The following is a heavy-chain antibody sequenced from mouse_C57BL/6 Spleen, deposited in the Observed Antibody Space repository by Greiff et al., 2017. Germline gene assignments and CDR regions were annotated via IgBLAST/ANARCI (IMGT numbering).Heavy chain of an antibody. CDR3: ARYHRGDAMDY. CDR1: GYTFTSYW. J-gene: IGHJ4*01. V-gene: IGHV1-50*01. Sequence: VQLQQPGAELVKPGASVKLSCKASGYTFTSYWMRWVKQRPGQGLEWIGEIDPSDSYTNYNQKFKGKATLTVDTSSSTAYMQLSSLTSEDSAVYYCARYHRGDAMDYWGQGTSVTVSA. CDR2: IDPSDSYT. D-gene: IGHD2-14*01.